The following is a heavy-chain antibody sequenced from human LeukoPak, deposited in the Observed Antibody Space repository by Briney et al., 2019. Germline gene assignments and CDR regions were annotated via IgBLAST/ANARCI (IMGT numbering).Heavy chain of an antibody. CDR2: INHSGST. J-gene: IGHJ4*02. D-gene: IGHD6-13*01. Sequence: SETLSLTCAVYGGSFSGYYWSWIRQPPGKGLEWIGEINHSGSTNYNPSLKSRVTISVDTSKNQFSLKLSSVTAADTAVYYCARSPLRGSSWFFDYWGRGTLVTVSS. V-gene: IGHV4-34*01. CDR3: ARSPLRGSSWFFDY. CDR1: GGSFSGYY.